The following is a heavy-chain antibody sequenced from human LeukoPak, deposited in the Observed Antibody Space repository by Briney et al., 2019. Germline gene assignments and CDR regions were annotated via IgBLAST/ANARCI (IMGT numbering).Heavy chain of an antibody. Sequence: GGSLRLSCAASGFTFSNAWMSWVRQAPGKGLEWVGRIKSKTDGGTTDYAAPVKGRFTISRDDSKNTLYLQMNSLKTEDTAVYYCTISSSSWYDVVDYFDYWGQGTLVTVSS. CDR2: IKSKTDGGTT. V-gene: IGHV3-15*01. CDR3: TISSSSWYDVVDYFDY. J-gene: IGHJ4*02. D-gene: IGHD6-13*01. CDR1: GFTFSNAW.